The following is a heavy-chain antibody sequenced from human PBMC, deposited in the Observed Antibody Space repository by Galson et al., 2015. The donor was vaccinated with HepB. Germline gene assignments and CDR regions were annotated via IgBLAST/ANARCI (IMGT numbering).Heavy chain of an antibody. Sequence: SVKVSCKASGYTFTGYYIHWVRQAPGQGLEWMGWINPNSGDTHYAHQFRGRVTMTRDTAISTAYMELRRLRSDDRAVYYCATLGYCTTNTCYPDYHFMDVWGKGTTVTVSS. D-gene: IGHD2-2*01. CDR1: GYTFTGYY. J-gene: IGHJ6*03. CDR3: ATLGYCTTNTCYPDYHFMDV. CDR2: INPNSGDT. V-gene: IGHV1-2*07.